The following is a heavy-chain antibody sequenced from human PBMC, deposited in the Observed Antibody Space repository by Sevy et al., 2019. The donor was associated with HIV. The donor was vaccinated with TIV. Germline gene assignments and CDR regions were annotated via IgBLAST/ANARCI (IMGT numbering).Heavy chain of an antibody. V-gene: IGHV3-33*07. CDR3: ARDAQRLPLGELSRIPSARGGMDV. CDR1: GFTFSTYG. J-gene: IGHJ6*02. CDR2: VSSDESNK. D-gene: IGHD3-16*02. Sequence: GGSLRLSCAASGFTFSTYGMYWVRQAPGKGLEWVAFVSSDESNKYYVESVKGRFTISRDNSKNTLYLQMNSLRPEDRAVYYCARDAQRLPLGELSRIPSARGGMDVWGQGTAVTVSS.